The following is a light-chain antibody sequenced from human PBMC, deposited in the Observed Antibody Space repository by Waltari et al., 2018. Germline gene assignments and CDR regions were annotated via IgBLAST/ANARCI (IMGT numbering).Light chain of an antibody. CDR1: QSVSRY. V-gene: IGKV3-11*01. CDR2: DAS. CDR3: QQRSGWPYT. J-gene: IGKJ2*01. Sequence: EIVLTQSPATLSLSLGEGATLSSRASQSVSRYLAWYQQKPGQAPRLLIYDASNRATGIPARFSASGSETDFTLTLSSLEPEDFAVYYCQQRSGWPYTFGQGTKLEIK.